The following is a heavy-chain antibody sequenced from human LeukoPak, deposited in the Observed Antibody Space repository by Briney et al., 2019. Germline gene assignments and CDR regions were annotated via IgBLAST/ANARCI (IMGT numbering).Heavy chain of an antibody. Sequence: PSETLSLTCTVSGGSISSYYWSWIRQPPGKGLEWIGYIYYSGGTNYNPSLKSRVTISVDTSKNQFSLKLSSVTAADTAVYHCARGSKVAAAGQWSFDLWGRGTLVTVSS. CDR1: GGSISSYY. V-gene: IGHV4-59*01. D-gene: IGHD6-13*01. CDR3: ARGSKVAAAGQWSFDL. J-gene: IGHJ2*01. CDR2: IYYSGGT.